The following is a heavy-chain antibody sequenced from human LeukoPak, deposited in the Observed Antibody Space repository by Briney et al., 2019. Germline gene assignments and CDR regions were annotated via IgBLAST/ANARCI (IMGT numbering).Heavy chain of an antibody. CDR2: INPSGGST. J-gene: IGHJ4*02. D-gene: IGHD6-19*01. V-gene: IGHV1-46*01. CDR3: ARGGSSGWRTPNDDY. Sequence: GASVKVSCKASGYTFTSYYMHWVRQAPGQGLEWMGIINPSGGSTSYAQKFQGRVTMTRDTSTSTVYMELRSLKSDDTAVYYCARGGSSGWRTPNDDYWGQGTLVTVSS. CDR1: GYTFTSYY.